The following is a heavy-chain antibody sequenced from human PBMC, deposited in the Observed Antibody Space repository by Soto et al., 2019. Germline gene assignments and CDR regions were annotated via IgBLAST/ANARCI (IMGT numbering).Heavy chain of an antibody. V-gene: IGHV3-48*03. CDR2: ISSSGSTI. CDR1: GFTFSSYE. J-gene: IGHJ4*02. D-gene: IGHD3-22*01. Sequence: EVQLVESGGGLVQPGGSLRLSCAASGFTFSSYEMTWVRQAPGKGLEWVSYISSSGSTIYYADSVKGRFTISRDNAKNSLYLQMNSLRAEDTAVYYCAREIATYYFDYWGQGTLVTVSS. CDR3: AREIATYYFDY.